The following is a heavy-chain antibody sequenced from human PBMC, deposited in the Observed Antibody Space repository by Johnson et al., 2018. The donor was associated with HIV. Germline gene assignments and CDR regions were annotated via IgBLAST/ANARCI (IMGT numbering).Heavy chain of an antibody. V-gene: IGHV3-30-3*01. CDR3: ARDRCSSTTCLDAFDF. CDR1: GFTFTSYT. CDR2: ISSDGTNK. J-gene: IGHJ3*01. Sequence: HVPLVESGGGVLQPGSSLRLSCAASGFTFTSYTIHCVRQAPGKGLEWVALISSDGTNKYYADSVKDRFTISRDNSKNTLYVEMNSLRVEDTALYYCARDRCSSTTCLDAFDFWGQGTMVTVSS. D-gene: IGHD2-2*01.